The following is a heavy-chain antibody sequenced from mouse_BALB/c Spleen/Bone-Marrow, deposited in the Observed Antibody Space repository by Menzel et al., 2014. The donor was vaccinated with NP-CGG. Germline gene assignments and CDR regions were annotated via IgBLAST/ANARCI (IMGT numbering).Heavy chain of an antibody. CDR2: IHPNSGNT. J-gene: IGHJ2*01. CDR3: ARHXXXXXXXDY. CDR1: GYTFTNSW. Sequence: QVQLQQSGSVLVRPGASVRLSCKASGYTFTNSWIHWAKQRPGQGLEWIGEIHPNSGNTNYNEKFKGKATLTVDTSSSTAYVDLSSLTSEDSSVYYCARHXXXXXXXDYWGQGTTLTVSS. V-gene: IGHV1S130*01.